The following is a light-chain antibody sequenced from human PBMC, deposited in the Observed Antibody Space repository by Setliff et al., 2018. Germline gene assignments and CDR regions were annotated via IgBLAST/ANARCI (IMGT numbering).Light chain of an antibody. CDR3: SSYAASYNPYV. Sequence: QSALTQPRSVSGSPGQSVTISCTGTSSDVGRYNFVSWYQQHPGKAPKLIIYEVTKRPSGVPDRFSGSKSGNTASLTVSGLQADDEADYYCSSYAASYNPYVFGTGTKVTVL. CDR1: SSDVGRYNF. V-gene: IGLV2-11*01. CDR2: EVT. J-gene: IGLJ1*01.